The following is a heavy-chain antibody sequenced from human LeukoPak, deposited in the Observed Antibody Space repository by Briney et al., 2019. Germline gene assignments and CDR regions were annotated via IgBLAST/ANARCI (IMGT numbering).Heavy chain of an antibody. J-gene: IGHJ4*02. Sequence: ASVKVSCKASEYTFTSYDINWVRQATGQGLEWMGWMNPNSGNTGYAQKFQGRVTMTRVTSISTAYMELNNLTSEDTAVYYCARGSWGEIAGRKSFEFWGQGSPVTVSS. CDR1: EYTFTSYD. CDR2: MNPNSGNT. CDR3: ARGSWGEIAGRKSFEF. V-gene: IGHV1-8*01. D-gene: IGHD6-6*01.